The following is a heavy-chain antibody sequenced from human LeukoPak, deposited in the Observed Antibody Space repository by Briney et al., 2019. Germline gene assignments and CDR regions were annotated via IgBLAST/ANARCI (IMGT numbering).Heavy chain of an antibody. J-gene: IGHJ4*02. CDR3: AREGSSGPFDYFDY. CDR2: IKQDGSEK. CDR1: GFTFSSYW. D-gene: IGHD6-19*01. Sequence: GGSLRLSCAASGFTFSSYWMSWVRQAPGKGLEWVANIKQDGSEKYYVDSVKGRFTISRDNAKNSLYVQMNSLRAEDTAVYYCAREGSSGPFDYFDYWGQGTLVTVSS. V-gene: IGHV3-7*01.